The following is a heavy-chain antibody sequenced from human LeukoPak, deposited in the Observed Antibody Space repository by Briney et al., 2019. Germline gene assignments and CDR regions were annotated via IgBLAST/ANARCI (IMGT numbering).Heavy chain of an antibody. D-gene: IGHD3-16*01. Sequence: ASVKVSCKASGYTFTGYYMHWVRQAPGQGLEWMGWINPNSGGTNYAQKFQGRVTMARDTSISTAYMELCRLRSDDTAVYYCAREGEELGTFFYYWGQGTLVTVSS. CDR1: GYTFTGYY. V-gene: IGHV1-2*02. CDR2: INPNSGGT. CDR3: AREGEELGTFFYY. J-gene: IGHJ4*02.